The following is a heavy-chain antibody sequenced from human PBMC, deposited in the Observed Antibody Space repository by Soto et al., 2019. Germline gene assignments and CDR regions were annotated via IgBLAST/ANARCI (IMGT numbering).Heavy chain of an antibody. CDR2: INPSGVRT. CDR1: GYMFTNYY. V-gene: IGHV1-46*01. CDR3: ARDRIAARRVGYYYYGMDV. J-gene: IGHJ6*02. D-gene: IGHD6-6*01. Sequence: ASVKVSCKASGYMFTNYYLHWVRQAPGQGLEWMGMINPSGVRTTYAQKFQGRVTMTRDRSTSTVYMDLSRLRSDDTAVYYCARDRIAARRVGYYYYGMDVWGQGTTVTVSS.